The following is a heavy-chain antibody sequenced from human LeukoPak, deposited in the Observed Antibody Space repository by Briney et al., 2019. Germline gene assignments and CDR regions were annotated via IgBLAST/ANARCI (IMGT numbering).Heavy chain of an antibody. D-gene: IGHD6-13*01. CDR1: GGSFSGYY. V-gene: IGHV4-34*01. Sequence: SETLSLTCAVYGGSFSGYYWSWIRQPPGKGLEWIGEINHSGSTNYNPSLKSRVTISVDTSKNQFSLKLSSVTAADTAVYYCARSQSGIAAAGAQRNWGQGTLVTVSS. J-gene: IGHJ4*02. CDR2: INHSGST. CDR3: ARSQSGIAAAGAQRN.